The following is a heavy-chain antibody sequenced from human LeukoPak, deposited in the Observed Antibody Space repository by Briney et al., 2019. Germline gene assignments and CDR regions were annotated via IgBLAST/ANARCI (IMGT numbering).Heavy chain of an antibody. CDR2: ISGTGGST. V-gene: IGHV3-23*01. Sequence: GGSLRLSCAASGFTFSSYAMSWVRQAPGKGLEWVSTISGTGGSTYYADSVKGRFTISRDNAKNSLYLQMNSLRAEDTAVYYCAELGITMIGGVWGKGTTVTISS. D-gene: IGHD3-10*02. J-gene: IGHJ6*04. CDR1: GFTFSSYA. CDR3: AELGITMIGGV.